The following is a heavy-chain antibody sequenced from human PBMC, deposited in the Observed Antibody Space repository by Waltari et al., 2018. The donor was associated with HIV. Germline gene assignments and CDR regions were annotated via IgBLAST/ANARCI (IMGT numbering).Heavy chain of an antibody. CDR2: VNPTSGTT. CDR1: GYAFTHFY. V-gene: IGHV1-46*01. J-gene: IGHJ5*02. CDR3: ARGGPLSGPATPFDR. Sequence: QVQLVQSGAGVKKPGASVRLSCKASGYAFTHFYIHWLRQAPGQSPEWMGIVNPTSGTTSYTQRFQGRVTMARDTSTSTAYMELTGLKSEDTAFYYCARGGPLSGPATPFDRWGQGTLITVSS.